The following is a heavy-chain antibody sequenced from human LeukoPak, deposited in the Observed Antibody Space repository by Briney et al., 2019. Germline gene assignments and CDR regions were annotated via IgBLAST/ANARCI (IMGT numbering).Heavy chain of an antibody. J-gene: IGHJ3*02. D-gene: IGHD6-25*01. CDR2: IYYSGST. CDR3: AREGQQGLEGHDAFDI. V-gene: IGHV4-59*01. CDR1: GGSISSYY. Sequence: KSSETLSLTCTVSGGSISSYYWSWIRQPPGKGLEWIGYIYYSGSTNYNPSLKSRVTISVDTSKNQFSLKLSSVTAADTAVYYCAREGQQGLEGHDAFDIWGQGTMVTVSS.